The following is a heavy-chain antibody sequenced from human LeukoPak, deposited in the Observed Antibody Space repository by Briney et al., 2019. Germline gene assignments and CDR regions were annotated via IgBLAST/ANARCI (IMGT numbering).Heavy chain of an antibody. CDR3: ASSYDFWSGYDY. Sequence: SVKVSCKASGGTFSSYAISWVRQAPGQGLEWMGGIIPIFGTANYAQKFQGRVTITADESTSTAYMELSSLTSEDTAVYYCASSYDFWSGYDYWGQGTLVTVSS. J-gene: IGHJ4*02. V-gene: IGHV1-69*13. D-gene: IGHD3-3*01. CDR2: IIPIFGTA. CDR1: GGTFSSYA.